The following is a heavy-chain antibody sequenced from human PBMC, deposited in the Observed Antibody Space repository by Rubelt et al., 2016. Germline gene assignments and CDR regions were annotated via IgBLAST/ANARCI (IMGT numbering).Heavy chain of an antibody. Sequence: SCAASGFTFSSYAMTWVRQAPGRGLEWVASIKEDGIEKHYVDSVKGRLTVSRDNAKNSLYLQMNSLRAEDTAVYYCSRVRMATYDAFDIWGQGTMVTVSS. D-gene: IGHD5-24*01. CDR3: SRVRMATYDAFDI. CDR2: IKEDGIEK. V-gene: IGHV3-7*01. CDR1: GFTFSSYA. J-gene: IGHJ3*02.